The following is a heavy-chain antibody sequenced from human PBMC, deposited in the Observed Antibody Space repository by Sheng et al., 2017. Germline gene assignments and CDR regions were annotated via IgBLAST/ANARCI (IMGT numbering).Heavy chain of an antibody. D-gene: IGHD6-19*01. CDR2: IKQDGSEK. CDR1: GFTFSSYW. J-gene: IGHJ6*03. Sequence: PASGFTFSSYWMSWVRQAPGKGLEWVANIKQDGSEKYYVDSVKGRFTISRDNAKNSLYLQMNSLRAEDTAVYYCARAPRDDSSGWYFTDYYYYYMDVWGKGTTVTVSS. V-gene: IGHV3-7*05. CDR3: ARAPRDDSSGWYFTDYYYYYMDV.